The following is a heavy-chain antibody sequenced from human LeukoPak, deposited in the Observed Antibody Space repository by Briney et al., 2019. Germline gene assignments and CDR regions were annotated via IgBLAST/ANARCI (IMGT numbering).Heavy chain of an antibody. CDR1: GYTFTSYY. J-gene: IGHJ4*02. CDR2: INPSGGST. D-gene: IGHD3-10*01. V-gene: IGHV1-46*01. Sequence: ASVKVSCKASGYTFTSYYMHWVRQAPGQGLEWMGIINPSGGSTSYAQKFQGRFTISRDNAKNTLYLQMNSLRAEDTAVYYCARHLNYYLDYWGQGTLVTVSS. CDR3: ARHLNYYLDY.